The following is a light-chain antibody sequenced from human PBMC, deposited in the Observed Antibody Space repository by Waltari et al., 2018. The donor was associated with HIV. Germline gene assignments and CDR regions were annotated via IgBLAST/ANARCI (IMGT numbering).Light chain of an antibody. J-gene: IGLJ1*01. CDR1: NNYFGSHDY. V-gene: IGLV2-23*02. Sequence: QSALTQPASVSGSPGQSVTIFCTGTNNYFGSHDYVSWYRVVPDKAPKLLIFDFNRRPSDISHRFSGSKSGYTASLMIFGLQPEDEADYFCSSFVNGGTYVFGSGTKV. CDR2: DFN. CDR3: SSFVNGGTYV.